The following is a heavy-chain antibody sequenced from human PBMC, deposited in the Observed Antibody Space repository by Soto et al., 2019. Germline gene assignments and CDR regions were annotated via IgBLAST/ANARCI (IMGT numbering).Heavy chain of an antibody. Sequence: QVQLQESGPGLVTPSQTLSLTCTVSGGSISSGGYYWSWIRQHPRKGLEWIGYIYYSGSTYYNQSLKSRVTISLDTSKNQFSLKLSSVTAADTAVYYCARGLGELLAAERWFEVWCQGTLVTVSS. D-gene: IGHD3-10*01. CDR2: IYYSGST. J-gene: IGHJ5*02. V-gene: IGHV4-31*03. CDR1: GGSISSGGYY. CDR3: ARGLGELLAAERWFEV.